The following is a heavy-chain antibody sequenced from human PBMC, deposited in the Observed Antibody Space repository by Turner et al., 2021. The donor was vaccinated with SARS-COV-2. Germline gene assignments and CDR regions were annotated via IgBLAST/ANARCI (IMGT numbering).Heavy chain of an antibody. D-gene: IGHD1-26*01. J-gene: IGHJ6*02. CDR2: IYYSGST. Sequence: QLQLQESGPGLVKPSETLSLTFTVSGGSLSSSSYYWGRIRQPPGKGLEWIGGIYYSGSTDYNPSLKGRVTISVDTSKNQFSLKLSSVTAADTAVYYCAGEVVVLTTTHYGMDVWGQGTTVTVSS. CDR3: AGEVVVLTTTHYGMDV. V-gene: IGHV4-39*01. CDR1: GGSLSSSSYY.